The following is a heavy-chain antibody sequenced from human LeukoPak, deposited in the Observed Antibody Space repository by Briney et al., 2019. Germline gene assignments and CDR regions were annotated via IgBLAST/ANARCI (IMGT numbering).Heavy chain of an antibody. CDR3: ARDGDYCSSTSCYFYYYYYMDV. D-gene: IGHD2-2*01. CDR2: ISSSSSYI. CDR1: GFTFSSYS. Sequence: GGSLRLSCAASGFTFSSYSMNWVRQAQGKGLEWVSSISSSSSYIYYADSVKGRFTISRDNAKNSLYLQMNSLGAEDTAVYYCARDGDYCSSTSCYFYYYYYMDVWGKGTTVTVSS. J-gene: IGHJ6*03. V-gene: IGHV3-21*01.